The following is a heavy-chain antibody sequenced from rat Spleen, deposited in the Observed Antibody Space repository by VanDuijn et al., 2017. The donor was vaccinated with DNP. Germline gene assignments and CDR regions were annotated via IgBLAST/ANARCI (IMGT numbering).Heavy chain of an antibody. CDR2: ISYDGGST. J-gene: IGHJ3*01. V-gene: IGHV5-22*01. CDR1: GFTFSDYY. Sequence: EVQLVESGGDLVQPGRSLKLSCAASGFTFSDYYMAWVRQAPTKGLEWVAYISYDGGSTYYGDSVKGRFTISRDNAKSTLYLQMNSLRSEDMATYYCARPARGWFAYWGQGTLVTVSS. CDR3: ARPARGWFAY.